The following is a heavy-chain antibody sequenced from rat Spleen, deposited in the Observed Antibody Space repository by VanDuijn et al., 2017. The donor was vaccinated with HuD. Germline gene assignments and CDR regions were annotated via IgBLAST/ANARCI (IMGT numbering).Heavy chain of an antibody. CDR2: IRSSGSS. Sequence: EVQLQESGPGLVKPSQSLSLTCSITGYSITTNYWGWIRKFPGNKMEWIGHIRSSGSSSYNPSLESRISITRDISKNQFFLQLNSVTTEDTGTYYCVRSGTGWELRYFDYWGQGVMVTVSS. J-gene: IGHJ2*01. CDR1: GYSITTNY. V-gene: IGHV3-1*01. D-gene: IGHD5-1*01. CDR3: VRSGTGWELRYFDY.